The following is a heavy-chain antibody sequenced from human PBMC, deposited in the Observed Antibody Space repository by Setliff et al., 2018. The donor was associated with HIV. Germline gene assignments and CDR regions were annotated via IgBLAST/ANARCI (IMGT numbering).Heavy chain of an antibody. Sequence: SETLSLTCTVSGASITSHYWSWIRQSPGRELEWIGYIYSTGSTNYNPSLQSRVSISMDASKNKFSLKVTSVTSAATAVYYCAKGAGFYGDYTFDYWGQGNLVTV. CDR3: AKGAGFYGDYTFDY. CDR2: IYSTGST. J-gene: IGHJ4*02. CDR1: GASITSHY. V-gene: IGHV4-59*11. D-gene: IGHD4-17*01.